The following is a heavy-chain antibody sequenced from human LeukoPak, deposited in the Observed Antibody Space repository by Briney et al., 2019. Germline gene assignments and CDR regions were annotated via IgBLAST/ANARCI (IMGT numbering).Heavy chain of an antibody. D-gene: IGHD4-23*01. CDR3: AREAYWGSSGKGFDS. Sequence: PGRSLRLSCAASGFTFSSYAMHWVRQAPGKGLEWVAVISYDGSNKYYADSVKGRFTISRDNSKNTVYLQVVSLRAEDTAVYSCAREAYWGSSGKGFDSWGQGTLVIVSS. CDR2: ISYDGSNK. J-gene: IGHJ4*02. CDR1: GFTFSSYA. V-gene: IGHV3-30*04.